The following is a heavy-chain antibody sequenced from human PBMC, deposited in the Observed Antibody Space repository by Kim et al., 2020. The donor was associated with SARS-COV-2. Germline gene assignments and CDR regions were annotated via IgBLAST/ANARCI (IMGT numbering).Heavy chain of an antibody. J-gene: IGHJ4*02. V-gene: IGHV3-7*01. CDR1: GFTFSSYW. Sequence: GGSLRLSCAASGFTFSSYWITWVRQGLGTGLEWVGNITQDGSEKYYMYSVKGRFTISRDNAKNSLYLQMNSLRAEDTAVYYCMGGPAGDYWGQGTLFTVS. CDR3: MGGPAGDY. CDR2: ITQDGSEK.